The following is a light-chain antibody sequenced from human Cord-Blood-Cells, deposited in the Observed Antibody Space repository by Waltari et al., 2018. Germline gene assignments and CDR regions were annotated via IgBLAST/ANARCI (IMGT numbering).Light chain of an antibody. J-gene: IGKJ2*01. CDR3: QQLNSYPRT. V-gene: IGKV1-9*01. CDR2: AAS. Sequence: IQLTQSPSSLSASVGDRVTITCRASQGISSYLAWYQQKPGKAPKLLIYAASTLQSGVPSRFSGSGSETDFTLTISSLQPEDFATYYCQQLNSYPRTFGQGTKLEIK. CDR1: QGISSY.